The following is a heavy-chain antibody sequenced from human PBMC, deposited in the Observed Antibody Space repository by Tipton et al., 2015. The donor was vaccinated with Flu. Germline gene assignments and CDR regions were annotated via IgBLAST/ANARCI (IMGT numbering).Heavy chain of an antibody. CDR2: IYNSGIT. J-gene: IGHJ4*02. CDR3: ARGATRRPFSGYDYTGY. V-gene: IGHV4-31*03. CDR1: GASISSEDFY. D-gene: IGHD5-12*01. Sequence: TLSLTCTVSGASISSEDFYWIWIRQHPGRGLEWIGYIYNSGITYYKPSLSSRVVISLDTSKNQFYLRLSSVTAADTAVYYCARGATRRPFSGYDYTGYWGQGTLVTVSS.